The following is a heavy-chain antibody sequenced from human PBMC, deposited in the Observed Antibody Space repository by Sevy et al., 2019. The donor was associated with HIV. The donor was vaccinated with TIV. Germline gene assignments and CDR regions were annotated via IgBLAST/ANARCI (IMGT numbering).Heavy chain of an antibody. J-gene: IGHJ4*02. Sequence: SETLSLTCSVSGGSISSHYWSWIRQPAGEGLEWIGRIDTSGGTNYNPSLKTRVTMSIDTSKNQFSLRLRSVTAADTAVYYCGRYNFWSGHYDYFDYWGPGALVTVSS. D-gene: IGHD3-3*01. V-gene: IGHV4-4*07. CDR1: GGSISSHY. CDR2: IDTSGGT. CDR3: GRYNFWSGHYDYFDY.